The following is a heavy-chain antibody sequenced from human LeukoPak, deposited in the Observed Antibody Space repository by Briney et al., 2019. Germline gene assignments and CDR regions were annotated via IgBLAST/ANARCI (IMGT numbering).Heavy chain of an antibody. J-gene: IGHJ6*02. CDR3: ARGGVATRTHSSALMDV. Sequence: ASVKVSCKASGYTFASYGISWVRQAPGQGLEWMGGIIPIFGTANYAQKFQGRVTITADESTSTAYMELSSLRSEDTAVYYCARGGVATRTHSSALMDVWGQGTTVTVSS. CDR2: IIPIFGTA. CDR1: GYTFASYG. V-gene: IGHV1-69*13. D-gene: IGHD6-25*01.